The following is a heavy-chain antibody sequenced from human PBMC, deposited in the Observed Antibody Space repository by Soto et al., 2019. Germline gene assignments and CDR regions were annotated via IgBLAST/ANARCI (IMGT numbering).Heavy chain of an antibody. CDR2: FDPEDGET. V-gene: IGHV1-24*01. D-gene: IGHD3-3*01. CDR1: GYTLTELS. J-gene: IGHJ4*02. CDR3: ATPSRFWSGYPYYFDY. Sequence: SVNGYCKVSGYTLTELSMRWVRQAPGKGLEWMGGFDPEDGETIYAQKFQGRVTMTEDTSTDTAYMELSSLRSEDTAVYYCATPSRFWSGYPYYFDYWGQGTLVTVSS.